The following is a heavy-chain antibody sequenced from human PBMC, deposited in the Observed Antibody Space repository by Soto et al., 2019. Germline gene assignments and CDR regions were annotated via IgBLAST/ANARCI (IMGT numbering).Heavy chain of an antibody. CDR3: ARDTDYDFWSGYQVPPPYYYYGMDV. D-gene: IGHD3-3*01. V-gene: IGHV1-18*04. CDR2: ISAYNGNT. Sequence: ASVKVSCNASGYTFTSYGISWVRQAPGQRLEWMGWISAYNGNTNYAQKLQGRVTMTTDTSTSTAYMELRSLRSDDTAVYYCARDTDYDFWSGYQVPPPYYYYGMDVWGQGTTVTVSS. CDR1: GYTFTSYG. J-gene: IGHJ6*02.